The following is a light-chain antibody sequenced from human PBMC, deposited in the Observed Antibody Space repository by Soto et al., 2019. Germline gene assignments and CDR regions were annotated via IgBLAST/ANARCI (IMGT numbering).Light chain of an antibody. CDR1: QSVSSN. Sequence: VMTQSPATLSVTPGERATLSCRASQSVSSNLGWYQRKPGQAPRLLIYGASTRATGIPARFSGSGSETDFTLSVSSLRSEDSAVYYCQQYNYWPITFGQRTRLAIK. CDR3: QQYNYWPIT. J-gene: IGKJ5*01. CDR2: GAS. V-gene: IGKV3-15*01.